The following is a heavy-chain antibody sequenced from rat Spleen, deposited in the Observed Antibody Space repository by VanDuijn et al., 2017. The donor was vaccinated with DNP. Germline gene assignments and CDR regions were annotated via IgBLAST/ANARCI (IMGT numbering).Heavy chain of an antibody. Sequence: SVPVDSPSCNYWGWIRKFPGNKMEWIGHITYSGSTSYNPSLKSRLSITRDTSKNQFFLQLNSVTTEDTATYYCASYYYDGYYAMDAWGQGTSVTVSS. J-gene: IGHJ4*01. V-gene: IGHV3-1*01. CDR1: VDSPSCNY. CDR2: ITYSGST. CDR3: ASYYYDGYYAMDA. D-gene: IGHD1-12*02.